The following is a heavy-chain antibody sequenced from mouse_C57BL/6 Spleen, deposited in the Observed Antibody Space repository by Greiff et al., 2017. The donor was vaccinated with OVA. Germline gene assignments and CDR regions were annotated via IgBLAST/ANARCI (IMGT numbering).Heavy chain of an antibody. D-gene: IGHD4-1*01. CDR2: IWSDGST. CDR1: GFSLTSYG. J-gene: IGHJ4*01. CDR3: ARQGGDNWDLYYYAMDD. Sequence: VQLQVSGPGLVAPSQSLSITCTVSGFSLTSYGVHWVRQPPGKGLEWLVVIWSDGSTTYTSAPKSRLSISKDNSKSQVFVKMNSLQADDTAMYYCARQGGDNWDLYYYAMDDWGQGTSVTVSS. V-gene: IGHV2-6-1*01.